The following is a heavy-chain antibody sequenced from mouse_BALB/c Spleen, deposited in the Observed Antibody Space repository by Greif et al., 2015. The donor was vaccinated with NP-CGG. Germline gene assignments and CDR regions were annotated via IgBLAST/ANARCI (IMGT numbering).Heavy chain of an antibody. CDR3: AREGNYYGRGDPMDY. D-gene: IGHD1-1*01. J-gene: IGHJ4*01. Sequence: EVKLVESGGGLVKPGGSLKLSCAASGFTFSDYYMYWVRQTPEKRLEWVATISDGGSYTYYPDSVKGRFTISRDNAKNNLYLQMSSLKSEDTAMYYCAREGNYYGRGDPMDYWGQGTSVTVSS. CDR1: GFTFSDYY. CDR2: ISDGGSYT. V-gene: IGHV5-4*02.